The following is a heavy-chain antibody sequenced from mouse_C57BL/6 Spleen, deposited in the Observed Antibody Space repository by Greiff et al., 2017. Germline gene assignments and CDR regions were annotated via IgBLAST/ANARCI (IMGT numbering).Heavy chain of an antibody. J-gene: IGHJ4*01. CDR1: GYTFTSYD. D-gene: IGHD2-4*01. CDR2: IYPRDGST. Sequence: QVQLQQSGPELVKPGASVKLSCKASGYTFTSYDINWVKQRPGQGLEWIGWIYPRDGSTKYNEKFKGKATLTVDTSSSTAYMELHSLTSEDSAVYFWAREEGLYYDYDGDYYASDYWGQGTSVTVSS. CDR3: AREEGLYYDYDGDYYASDY. V-gene: IGHV1-85*01.